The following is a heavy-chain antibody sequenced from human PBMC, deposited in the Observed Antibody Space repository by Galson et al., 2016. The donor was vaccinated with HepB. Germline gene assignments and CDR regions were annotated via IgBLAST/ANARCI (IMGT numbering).Heavy chain of an antibody. V-gene: IGHV3-74*01. Sequence: SLRLSCAASGFTFSSYWMHWVRQAPGKGLVWVSRISSDGSSTTNLDSVKGRFTISRDNAKNTLYLQMNSLRAEDTAVYYCARDLMSPYNWFDPWGQGALVTVSS. CDR3: ARDLMSPYNWFDP. CDR2: ISSDGSST. J-gene: IGHJ5*02. CDR1: GFTFSSYW.